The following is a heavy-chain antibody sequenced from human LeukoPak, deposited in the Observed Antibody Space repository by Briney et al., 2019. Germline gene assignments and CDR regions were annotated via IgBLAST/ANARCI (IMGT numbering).Heavy chain of an antibody. Sequence: LSGGSLRLSCAASGFSFSTYTMHWVRQAPGKGPEWVAVLWYDGSQKYYADSVKGRFTVSRDNAKNTFFLQMRSLRVEDTAVYYCARDRDWDPWGQGTLVTVSS. CDR2: LWYDGSQK. CDR3: ARDRDWDP. J-gene: IGHJ5*02. CDR1: GFSFSTYT. V-gene: IGHV3-30-3*01. D-gene: IGHD3/OR15-3a*01.